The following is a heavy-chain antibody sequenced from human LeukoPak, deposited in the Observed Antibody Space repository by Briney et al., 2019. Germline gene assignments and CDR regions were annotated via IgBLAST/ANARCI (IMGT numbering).Heavy chain of an antibody. CDR3: ARDSKYYYDSSGYPDY. Sequence: GGSLRLSCAASGFTFSSYWMSWVRQAPGKGLEWVANIKQDGSEKYYVDSVKGRFTISRDNAKNSLYLQMNSLRAEDTAVYYCARDSKYYYDSSGYPDYWGQGTLVTVSS. CDR2: IKQDGSEK. D-gene: IGHD3-22*01. CDR1: GFTFSSYW. J-gene: IGHJ4*02. V-gene: IGHV3-7*03.